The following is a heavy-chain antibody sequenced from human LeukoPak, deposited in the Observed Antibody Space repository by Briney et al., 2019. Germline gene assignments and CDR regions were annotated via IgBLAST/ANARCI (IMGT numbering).Heavy chain of an antibody. CDR3: AKGYSSSWYTRPDFDY. J-gene: IGHJ4*02. CDR1: GGTFSSYA. CDR2: IIPIFGTA. D-gene: IGHD6-13*01. V-gene: IGHV1-69*06. Sequence: ASVKVSCKASGGTFSSYAISWVRQAPGQGLEWMGGIIPIFGTANYAQKFQGRVTITADKSTSTAYMELSSLRAEDTAVYYCAKGYSSSWYTRPDFDYWGQGTLVTVSS.